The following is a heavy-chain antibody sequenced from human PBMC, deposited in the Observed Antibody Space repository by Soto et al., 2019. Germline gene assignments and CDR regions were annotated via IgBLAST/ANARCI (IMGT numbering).Heavy chain of an antibody. D-gene: IGHD3-10*01. J-gene: IGHJ6*02. CDR2: ISGRGSSV. CDR3: AKVRASYLSASYFYYGLDV. CDR1: GFTFSHYV. Sequence: EVELLESGGGLVRPGGSLRLSCAASGFTFSHYVLSWVRQSPERGLEWVSSISGRGSSVYVAESVRGRFIMSRDLSAKTVSLKMNSLRAEDTAVNYCAKVRASYLSASYFYYGLDVWGQGTTGTVSS. V-gene: IGHV3-23*01.